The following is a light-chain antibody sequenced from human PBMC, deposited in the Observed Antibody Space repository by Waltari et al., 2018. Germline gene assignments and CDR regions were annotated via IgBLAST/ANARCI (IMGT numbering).Light chain of an antibody. Sequence: QSALTQPPSVSGSPGQSVTISCTGTTIDLVGYSLISWYQQAPGTAPKLLIFEVSNRPSGVPDRFSGSKSGNTASLTISDLQAEDESHYYCAAWTDTSKIVFGGGTRVTVL. V-gene: IGLV2-18*02. CDR1: TIDLVGYSL. J-gene: IGLJ2*01. CDR3: AAWTDTSKIV. CDR2: EVS.